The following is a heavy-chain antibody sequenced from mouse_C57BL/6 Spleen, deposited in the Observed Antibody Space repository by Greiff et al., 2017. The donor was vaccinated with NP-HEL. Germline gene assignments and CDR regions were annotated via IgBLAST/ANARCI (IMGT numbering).Heavy chain of an antibody. CDR3: ARRITTVVGGYFDV. CDR1: GYTFTSYW. CDR2: IDPSDSYT. V-gene: IGHV1-50*01. J-gene: IGHJ1*03. D-gene: IGHD1-1*01. Sequence: QVHVKQPGAELVKPGASVKLSCKASGYTFTSYWMQWVKQRPGQGLEWIGEIDPSDSYTNYNQKFKGKATLTVDTSSSTAYMQLSSLTSEDSAVYYCARRITTVVGGYFDVWGTGTTVTVSS.